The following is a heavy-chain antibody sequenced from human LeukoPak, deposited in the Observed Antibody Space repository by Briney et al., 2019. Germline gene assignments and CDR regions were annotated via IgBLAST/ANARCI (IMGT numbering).Heavy chain of an antibody. Sequence: SVKVSCKASGGTFSSYAISWVRQAPGQGLEWMGGIIPIFGTANYAQKFQGRVTITADESTSTAYMELSSLRSEDTAVYYCARSHRVVVGSYYCYYMDFWGKGTTVTVSS. J-gene: IGHJ6*03. CDR3: ARSHRVVVGSYYCYYMDF. CDR2: IIPIFGTA. D-gene: IGHD2-15*01. V-gene: IGHV1-69*01. CDR1: GGTFSSYA.